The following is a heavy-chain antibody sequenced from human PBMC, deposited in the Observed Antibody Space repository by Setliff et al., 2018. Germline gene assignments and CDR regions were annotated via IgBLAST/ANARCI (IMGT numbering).Heavy chain of an antibody. CDR3: ARGRRITMIVVPPGVFDI. D-gene: IGHD3-22*01. CDR2: INHSGIT. J-gene: IGHJ3*02. V-gene: IGHV4-34*01. Sequence: SETLSLTCAVYGGSFSGYYWSWIRQPPGKGLEWIGEINHSGITNYNPSLKSRVTISIDTSKNQFSLRLSSVTATDTAVYYCARGRRITMIVVPPGVFDIWGQGTMVTVSS. CDR1: GGSFSGYY.